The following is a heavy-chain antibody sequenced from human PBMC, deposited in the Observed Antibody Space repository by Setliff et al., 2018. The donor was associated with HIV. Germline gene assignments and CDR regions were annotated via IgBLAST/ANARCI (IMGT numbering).Heavy chain of an antibody. CDR1: GGSFSDYY. D-gene: IGHD2-15*01. J-gene: IGHJ3*02. V-gene: IGHV4-4*09. Sequence: KPSETLSLTCTVSGGSFSDYYRSWIRQPPGKGLEWIGYIYTSGSTNYNPSLKSRVTISVDTSKNQFSLKLRSVTAADTAMYYCAREHCSGGSCNGFDIWGQGTMVTVSS. CDR3: AREHCSGGSCNGFDI. CDR2: IYTSGST.